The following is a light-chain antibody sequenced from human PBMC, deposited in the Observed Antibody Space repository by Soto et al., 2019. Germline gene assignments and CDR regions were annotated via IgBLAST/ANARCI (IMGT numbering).Light chain of an antibody. CDR3: QQCNTFWT. V-gene: IGKV1-5*01. CDR1: QSISRW. J-gene: IGKJ1*01. CDR2: DVS. Sequence: DIQITHSPSTLSASVGDRVTITCRASQSISRWLAWYRQKPGKAPKLLIYDVSSLESGVPSRFSGTGSGTEFTLTISSLQPDDAATYYCQQCNTFWTFGQGTKVDIK.